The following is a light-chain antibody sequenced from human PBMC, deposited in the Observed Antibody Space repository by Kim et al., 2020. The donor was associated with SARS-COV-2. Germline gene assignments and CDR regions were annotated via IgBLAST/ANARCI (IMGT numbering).Light chain of an antibody. CDR3: SSRDSSGDHVV. Sequence: ALGQTVRLTCQGDSPRKCYATWYQQRPGQAPTLVLYGKYDRPSGIPDRFSGSASGNTASLTITGAQAEDEGDYYCSSRDSSGDHVVFGGGTQLTVL. CDR1: SPRKCY. V-gene: IGLV3-19*01. CDR2: GKY. J-gene: IGLJ3*02.